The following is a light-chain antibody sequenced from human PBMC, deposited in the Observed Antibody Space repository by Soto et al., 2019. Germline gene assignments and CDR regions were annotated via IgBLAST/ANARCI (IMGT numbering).Light chain of an antibody. V-gene: IGLV2-8*01. CDR1: SSDVGGYNY. Sequence: QSALTQPPSASGSPGQSVTISCTGTSSDVGGYNYVSWYQQHPGKAPKLIIYEVTKRPSGVPDRFSGSKSGNTASLAISGLRSEDEADYYCASWDGSLSGHVFGTGTKVTVL. J-gene: IGLJ1*01. CDR2: EVT. CDR3: ASWDGSLSGHV.